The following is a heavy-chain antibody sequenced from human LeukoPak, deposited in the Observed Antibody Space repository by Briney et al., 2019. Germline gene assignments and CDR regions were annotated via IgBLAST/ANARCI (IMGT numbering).Heavy chain of an antibody. J-gene: IGHJ4*02. CDR3: ARHGGAAAGRNFDY. V-gene: IGHV4-39*01. Sequence: SETLSLTCTVSGGSISGNIYYWGWIRQPPGKGLEWIGSISYSGSTYYNPSLKSRVTISVDTSKNQFSLKLSSVTATDTAVYYCARHGGAAAGRNFDYWGQGTLVTVSS. CDR2: ISYSGST. D-gene: IGHD6-13*01. CDR1: GGSISGNIYY.